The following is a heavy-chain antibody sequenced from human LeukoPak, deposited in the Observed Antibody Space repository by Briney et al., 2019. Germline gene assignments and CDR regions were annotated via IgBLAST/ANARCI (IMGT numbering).Heavy chain of an antibody. J-gene: IGHJ6*03. V-gene: IGHV4-34*01. D-gene: IGHD3-22*01. CDR2: INHSGST. CDR3: ARGRYYYDSSGYYPGYYMDV. Sequence: SETLSLTCAVYGGSFSGYYWSWIRQPPGKGLEWIGEINHSGSTSYNPSLTSRVTISLDTSKNQFSLKLSSVTAADTAVYYCARGRYYYDSSGYYPGYYMDVWGKGTTVTVSS. CDR1: GGSFSGYY.